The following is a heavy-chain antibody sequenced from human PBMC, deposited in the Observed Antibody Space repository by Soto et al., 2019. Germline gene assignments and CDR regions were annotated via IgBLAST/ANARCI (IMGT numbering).Heavy chain of an antibody. J-gene: IGHJ4*02. CDR1: GGTFSSYT. CDR2: IIPILGIA. D-gene: IGHD4-17*01. CDR3: AREYHDYCDYRGFDY. V-gene: IGHV1-69*08. Sequence: QVQLVQSGAEVKKPGSSVKVSCKASGGTFSSYTISWVRQAPGQGLEWMGRIIPILGIANYAQKFQGRVTITADKSTSTAYMELSSLRSEDTAVYYCAREYHDYCDYRGFDYWGQGTLVTVSS.